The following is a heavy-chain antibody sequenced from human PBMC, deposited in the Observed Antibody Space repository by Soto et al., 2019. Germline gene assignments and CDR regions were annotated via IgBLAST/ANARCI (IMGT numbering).Heavy chain of an antibody. J-gene: IGHJ5*02. V-gene: IGHV4-34*01. CDR3: ASRQGGRLRWRMREVWFDP. CDR1: GGSFSGYY. Sequence: QVQLQQWGAGLLKPSETLSLTCAVYGGSFSGYYWSWIRQPPGKGLEWIGEINHSGSTNYNPSLKSRVTISVDTSKNQFSLKLSSVTAADTAVYYCASRQGGRLRWRMREVWFDPWGQGTLVTVSS. D-gene: IGHD4-17*01. CDR2: INHSGST.